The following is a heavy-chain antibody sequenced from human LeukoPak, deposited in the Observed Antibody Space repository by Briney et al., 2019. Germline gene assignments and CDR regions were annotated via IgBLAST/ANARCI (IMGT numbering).Heavy chain of an antibody. CDR2: ISGSGVST. D-gene: IGHD1-14*01. J-gene: IGHJ4*02. CDR1: GFTFSSYA. CDR3: AKKSGNLYYFDY. V-gene: IGHV3-23*01. Sequence: GGSLRLSCAASGFTFSSYAMSWVRRAPGEGLEWVSAISGSGVSTYYADSVKGRFTISRDDSQNTLALQMNSLRAEDTAVYYCAKKSGNLYYFDYWGQGTLVTVSS.